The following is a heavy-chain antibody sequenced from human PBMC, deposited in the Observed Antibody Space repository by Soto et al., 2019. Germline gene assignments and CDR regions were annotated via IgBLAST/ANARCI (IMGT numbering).Heavy chain of an antibody. J-gene: IGHJ3*01. CDR1: GFTFSTSG. CDR3: AKDPSPVVVVASAFDF. CDR2: ISGRGSAT. V-gene: IGHV3-23*01. D-gene: IGHD2-15*01. Sequence: EVQLLESGGGLVQPGESLRLSCAASGFTFSTSGMTWVRQAPGKGLKWVSGISGRGSATYYADSVKGRFTISRDDSKNTLYLHMNSLRVEDTALYYCAKDPSPVVVVASAFDFWGQGTMVTVSS.